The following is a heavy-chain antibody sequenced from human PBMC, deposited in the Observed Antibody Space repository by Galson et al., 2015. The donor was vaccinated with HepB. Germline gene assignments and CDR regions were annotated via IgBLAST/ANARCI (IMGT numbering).Heavy chain of an antibody. CDR1: GYRFTTYW. J-gene: IGHJ6*02. CDR3: ARQGCSGTNCFDGSYYYGMDV. CDR2: IYPGDSDT. V-gene: IGHV5-51*01. Sequence: QSGAEVKKPGQSLKISCKASGYRFTTYWIGWVRQMPGKGLEWMGFIYPGDSDTRYSPSFEGHVTISTDKSISTVYLQWSSLEASDTAMYYCARQGCSGTNCFDGSYYYGMDVWGQGTAVTVSS. D-gene: IGHD2-15*01.